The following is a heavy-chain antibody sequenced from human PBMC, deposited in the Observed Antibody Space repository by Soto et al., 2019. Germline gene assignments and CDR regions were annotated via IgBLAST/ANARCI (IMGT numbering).Heavy chain of an antibody. CDR3: LMVTYSGMDV. Sequence: PSETLSLTXAVDGSPVTTYYWTWIRQPPGKGLEWVGEINNRGNTNYNPSFKSRLTVSLDTSKTQFSLKLTSVTAADTAVYYCLMVTYSGMDVWGQGTTVTVSS. D-gene: IGHD3-10*01. J-gene: IGHJ6*02. CDR2: INNRGNT. CDR1: GSPVTTYY. V-gene: IGHV4-34*01.